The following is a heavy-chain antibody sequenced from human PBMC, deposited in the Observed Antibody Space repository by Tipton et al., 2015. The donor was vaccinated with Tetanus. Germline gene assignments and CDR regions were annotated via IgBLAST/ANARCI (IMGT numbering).Heavy chain of an antibody. V-gene: IGHV3-21*01. CDR3: ASGSALDY. J-gene: IGHJ4*02. CDR1: GFIYSSYT. D-gene: IGHD6-25*01. Sequence: SLRLSCAVSGFIYSSYTMNWVRQAPGKGLEWVASISSTSSYIYYADSLKGRFTISRDNAKNSLYLQMNSLRAEDSAVYYCASGSALDYLGQGTLVTVSS. CDR2: ISSTSSYI.